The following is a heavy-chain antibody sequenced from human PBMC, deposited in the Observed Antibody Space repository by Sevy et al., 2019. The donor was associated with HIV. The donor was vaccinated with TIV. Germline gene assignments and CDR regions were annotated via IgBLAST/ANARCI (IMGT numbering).Heavy chain of an antibody. J-gene: IGHJ5*02. D-gene: IGHD1-26*01. Sequence: GGSLRLSCVASGFNFRNLWMSWVRQAPGKGLECLADIKQDGSEAYDVDSVKGRFTISRDNAKNSLYLQMNSLRDEDTAMYFCVRDKEVGASILDAWGQGTPVTVSS. CDR2: IKQDGSEA. V-gene: IGHV3-7*03. CDR1: GFNFRNLW. CDR3: VRDKEVGASILDA.